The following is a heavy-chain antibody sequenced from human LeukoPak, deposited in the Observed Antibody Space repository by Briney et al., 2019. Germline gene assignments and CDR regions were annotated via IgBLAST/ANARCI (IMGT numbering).Heavy chain of an antibody. CDR3: ARGSHGSGYVDY. V-gene: IGHV4-30-2*05. D-gene: IGHD3-22*01. CDR1: GGSISSGGYS. CDR2: IYYSGST. J-gene: IGHJ4*02. Sequence: PSETLSLTCAVSGGSISSGGYSWSWIRQPPGKGLEWIGYIYYSGSTYYNPSLKSRVTISVDTSKNQFSLKLSSVTAADTAVYYCARGSHGSGYVDYWGQGTLVTVSS.